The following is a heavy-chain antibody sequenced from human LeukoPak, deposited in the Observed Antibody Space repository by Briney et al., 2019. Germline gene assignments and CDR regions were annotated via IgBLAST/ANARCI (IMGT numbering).Heavy chain of an antibody. CDR3: AKVHRGRYYGSGMGPFDY. V-gene: IGHV3-43*01. CDR1: GFTFDDYT. CDR2: ISWDGGST. D-gene: IGHD3-10*01. Sequence: PGGSLRLSCAASGFTFDDYTMHWVRHAPGKGLEWVSLISWDGGSTYYADSVKGRFTISRDNSKNTLYLQMNSLRAEDTAVYYCAKVHRGRYYGSGMGPFDYWGQGTLVTVSS. J-gene: IGHJ4*02.